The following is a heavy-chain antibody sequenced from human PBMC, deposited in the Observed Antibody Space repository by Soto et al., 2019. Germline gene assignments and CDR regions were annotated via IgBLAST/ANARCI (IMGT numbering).Heavy chain of an antibody. CDR1: GFTFSNAW. Sequence: GGSLRLSCAASGFTFSNAWMNWVRQAPGKGLEWVGRIKSKTDGGTTDYAAPVKGRFTISRDDSKNTLYLQMDFLAAEDTAVYYCGRVLKTVGWDNDVFDLWGQGTMVTVSS. CDR3: GRVLKTVGWDNDVFDL. D-gene: IGHD6-19*01. V-gene: IGHV3-15*07. J-gene: IGHJ3*01. CDR2: IKSKTDGGTT.